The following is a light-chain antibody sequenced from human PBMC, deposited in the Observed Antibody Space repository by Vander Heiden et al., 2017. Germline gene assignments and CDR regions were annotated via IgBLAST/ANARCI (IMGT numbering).Light chain of an antibody. CDR1: QSVLYSSTNKNY. Sequence: DIFITHPPHSLAVSLGERATINCKSSQSVLYSSTNKNYLVCYQQKPGQPPKLLIYWASTPESAVPDAISGSGSATAFTLPIISLQAEDVAVYYCHQYYGHGLTFGGGTKVEIK. J-gene: IGKJ4*01. CDR3: HQYYGHGLT. V-gene: IGKV4-1*01. CDR2: WAS.